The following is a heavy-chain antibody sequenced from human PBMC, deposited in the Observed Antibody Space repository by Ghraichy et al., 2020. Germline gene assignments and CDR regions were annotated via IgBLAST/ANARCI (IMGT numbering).Heavy chain of an antibody. V-gene: IGHV4-59*08. J-gene: IGHJ4*02. CDR2: IYYSGST. CDR1: GGSISSYY. CDR3: ASALRVGGDY. Sequence: SETLSLTCTVSGGSISSYYWSWIRQPPGKGMEWIGYIYYSGSTNYNPSLKSRVTISVDTAKNQFSLKLSSVTAADTAVYYCASALRVGGDYWGQGTLVTVSS. D-gene: IGHD2-15*01.